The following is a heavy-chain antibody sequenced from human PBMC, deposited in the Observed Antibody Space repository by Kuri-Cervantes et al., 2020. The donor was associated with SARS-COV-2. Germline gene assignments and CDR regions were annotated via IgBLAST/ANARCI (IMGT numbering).Heavy chain of an antibody. CDR2: IIPIFGTA. CDR1: GGTFSSYA. Sequence: SVKVSCKASGGTFSSYAISWVRQAPGQGLEWMGGIIPIFGTANYAQKFQGRVTITADESTSTAYMELSSLRSEDTAVYYCAGDTRGGLFQPDAFDIWGQGTMVTVSS. CDR3: AGDTRGGLFQPDAFDI. D-gene: IGHD3-22*01. J-gene: IGHJ3*02. V-gene: IGHV1-69*13.